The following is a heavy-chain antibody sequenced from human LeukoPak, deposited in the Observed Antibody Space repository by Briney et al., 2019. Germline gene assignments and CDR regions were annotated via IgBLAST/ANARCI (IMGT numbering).Heavy chain of an antibody. CDR1: GGSFSGYY. V-gene: IGHV4-34*01. D-gene: IGHD3-10*01. J-gene: IGHJ4*02. CDR3: ARVGPYYGSGSYKFDY. Sequence: PSETLSLTCAVYGGSFSGYYWSWIRQPPGKGLEWIGEINHSGSTNYNPSLKSRVTISVDTSKNQFSLKLSPVTAADTAVYYCARVGPYYGSGSYKFDYWGQGTLVTVSS. CDR2: INHSGST.